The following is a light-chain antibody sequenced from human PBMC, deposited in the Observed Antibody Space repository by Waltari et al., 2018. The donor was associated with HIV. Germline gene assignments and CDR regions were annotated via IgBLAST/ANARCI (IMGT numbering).Light chain of an antibody. CDR2: TAT. V-gene: IGKV3D-15*01. CDR3: QQYQNWPVS. Sequence: EILVTQSPETAYVSPGDSVTLSCRASQNINHNVAWFRQRPRQAPRVLMYTATQRANGVSARFTGSGSGTEFTLTINSVQSEDFGLYFCQQYQNWPVSFGGGTRMEIK. J-gene: IGKJ4*01. CDR1: QNINHN.